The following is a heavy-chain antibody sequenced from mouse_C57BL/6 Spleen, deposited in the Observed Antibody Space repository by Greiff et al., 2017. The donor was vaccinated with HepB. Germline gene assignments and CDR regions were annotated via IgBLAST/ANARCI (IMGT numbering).Heavy chain of an antibody. CDR2: INPSTGGT. J-gene: IGHJ2*01. Sequence: EVQLQQSGPELVKPGASVKISCKASGYSFTGYYMNWVKQSPEKSLEWIGEINPSTGGTTYNQKFKAKATLTVDKSSSTAYMQLKSLTSEDSAVYYCTRSAYYSNLGSFDYWGQGTTLTVSS. CDR3: TRSAYYSNLGSFDY. CDR1: GYSFTGYY. D-gene: IGHD2-5*01. V-gene: IGHV1-42*01.